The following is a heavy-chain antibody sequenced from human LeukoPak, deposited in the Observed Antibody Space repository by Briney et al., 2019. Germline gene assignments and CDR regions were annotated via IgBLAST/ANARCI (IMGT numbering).Heavy chain of an antibody. Sequence: GGSLRLSCAASGFTFSDYYMSWIRQAPGKGLEWVSYISSSGSTVYYADSVKGRFTISRDNAKNSLYLQTNSLRAEDTAVYYCARDIERANYYYDSSGYPPFGYWGQGTLVTVSS. CDR3: ARDIERANYYYDSSGYPPFGY. CDR1: GFTFSDYY. V-gene: IGHV3-11*01. CDR2: ISSSGSTV. J-gene: IGHJ4*02. D-gene: IGHD3-22*01.